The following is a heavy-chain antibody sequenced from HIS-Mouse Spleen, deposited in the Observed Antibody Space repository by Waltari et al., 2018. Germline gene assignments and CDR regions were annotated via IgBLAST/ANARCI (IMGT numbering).Heavy chain of an antibody. CDR1: GGSISSSSYY. Sequence: QLQLQESGPGLVKPSETLSLTCTVSGGSISSSSYYWGWIRQPPGKGLEWIGSIYYSGRTYVNPSLKSRVTISVATSKNQFSLKLSSVTAADTAVYYCAREIPYSSSWYDWYFDLWGRGTLVTVSS. CDR2: IYYSGRT. D-gene: IGHD6-13*01. V-gene: IGHV4-39*07. CDR3: AREIPYSSSWYDWYFDL. J-gene: IGHJ2*01.